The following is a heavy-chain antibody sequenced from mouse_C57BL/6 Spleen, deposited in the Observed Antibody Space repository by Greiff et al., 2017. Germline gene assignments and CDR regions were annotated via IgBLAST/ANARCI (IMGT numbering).Heavy chain of an antibody. V-gene: IGHV1-19*01. CDR1: GYTFTDYY. Sequence: VQLKESGPVLVKPGASVKMSCKASGYTFTDYYMNWVKQSHGKSLEWIGVINPYNGGTSYNQKFKGKATLTVDKSSSTAYMELNSLTSEDSAVYYCARSDTTVVAWYFDVWGTGTTVTVSS. J-gene: IGHJ1*03. CDR3: ARSDTTVVAWYFDV. CDR2: INPYNGGT. D-gene: IGHD1-1*01.